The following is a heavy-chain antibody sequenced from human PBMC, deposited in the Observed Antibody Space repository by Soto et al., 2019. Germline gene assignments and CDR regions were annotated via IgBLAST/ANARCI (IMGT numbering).Heavy chain of an antibody. J-gene: IGHJ4*02. CDR3: ARDIGSYAYGEGY. Sequence: WETLSLTCNVSGGSINRYWWSWIRQPAGKGLEWIGRVYSSGTTDYNPSLNSRVTMSIETSKNQFSLKLSSVTAADTAVYYCARDIGSYAYGEGYWGQGIQVTVSS. CDR1: GGSINRYW. CDR2: VYSSGTT. D-gene: IGHD3-10*01. V-gene: IGHV4-4*07.